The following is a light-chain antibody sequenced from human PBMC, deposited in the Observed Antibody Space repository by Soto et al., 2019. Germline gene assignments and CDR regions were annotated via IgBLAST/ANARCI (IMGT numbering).Light chain of an antibody. Sequence: EIVLTQSPATLSLSPGERATLSCRASQSVTSYLAWYQQKPGQAPRLLIYDTSNRATGIPARFSGSGSGTDFTLTISSLEPEDLAVYYCQQRSTWPITFGQGTRLEIK. CDR1: QSVTSY. CDR3: QQRSTWPIT. V-gene: IGKV3-11*01. CDR2: DTS. J-gene: IGKJ5*01.